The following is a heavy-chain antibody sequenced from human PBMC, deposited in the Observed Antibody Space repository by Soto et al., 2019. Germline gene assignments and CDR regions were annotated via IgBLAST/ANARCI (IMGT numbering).Heavy chain of an antibody. J-gene: IGHJ3*02. CDR2: IIPIFGTA. D-gene: IGHD6-13*01. CDR3: ARDREDSSSWYRGGAFDI. V-gene: IGHV1-69*13. Sequence: ASVKVSCKASGGTFSIYAISWVRRAPGQGLEWMGGIIPIFGTANYAQKFQGRVTITADESTSTAYMELSSLRSEDTAVYYCARDREDSSSWYRGGAFDIWGQGTMVTVSS. CDR1: GGTFSIYA.